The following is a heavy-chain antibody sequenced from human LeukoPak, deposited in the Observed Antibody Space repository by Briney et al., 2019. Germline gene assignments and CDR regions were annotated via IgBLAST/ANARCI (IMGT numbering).Heavy chain of an antibody. CDR1: GLTLTSCW. J-gene: IGHJ6*03. Sequence: GRSESLLCAPSGLTLTSCWMSWVRHARGKGPEWVANIKQEGREKYYVDSVKGRFTISRDNAKNSLYLQMNSLRAEDTAVYYCARVWCSSTSCYSTPPDYMDVWGKGTMVTVSS. CDR3: ARVWCSSTSCYSTPPDYMDV. D-gene: IGHD2-2*02. CDR2: IKQEGREK. V-gene: IGHV3-7*01.